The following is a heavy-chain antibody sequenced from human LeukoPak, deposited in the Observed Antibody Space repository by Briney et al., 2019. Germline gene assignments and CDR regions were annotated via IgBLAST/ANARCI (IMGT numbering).Heavy chain of an antibody. J-gene: IGHJ4*02. Sequence: ASVKVSCKVSGYTLTELSMHWVRQAPGKGLEWMGGFDPEDGESIYAQKFQGRVTMTEDTSTDTAYMGLSSLRSEDTAVYYCATGIAVAGDFDYWGQGTLVTVSS. CDR3: ATGIAVAGDFDY. CDR2: FDPEDGES. CDR1: GYTLTELS. V-gene: IGHV1-24*01. D-gene: IGHD6-19*01.